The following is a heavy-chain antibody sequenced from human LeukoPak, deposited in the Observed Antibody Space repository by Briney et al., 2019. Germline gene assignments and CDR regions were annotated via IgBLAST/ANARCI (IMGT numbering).Heavy chain of an antibody. CDR1: GFTFSSYA. J-gene: IGHJ6*02. CDR3: AKPTDPDDCYYYGMDV. V-gene: IGHV3-23*01. CDR2: ISGSGGST. Sequence: GGSLRLSCAASGFTFSSYAMSWVRQAPGKGLEWVSAISGSGGSTYYADSVKGRFTISRDNSKNTLYLQMNSLRAEDTAVYYCAKPTDPDDCYYYGMDVWGQGTTVTVSS. D-gene: IGHD1-14*01.